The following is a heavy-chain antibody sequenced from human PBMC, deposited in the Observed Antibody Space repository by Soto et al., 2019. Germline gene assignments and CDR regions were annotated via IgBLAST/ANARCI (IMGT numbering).Heavy chain of an antibody. D-gene: IGHD2-2*01. CDR1: GGSFSGYY. Sequence: SETLSLTCAVYGGSFSGYYWSWIRQPPGKGLEWIGEINHSGSTNYNPSLKSRVTISVDTSKNPVSLKLRSVTAADTAVYSCSRHRSSCTTSSCYVQRFGPWGQGTLVTVSS. V-gene: IGHV4-34*01. CDR3: SRHRSSCTTSSCYVQRFGP. J-gene: IGHJ5*02. CDR2: INHSGST.